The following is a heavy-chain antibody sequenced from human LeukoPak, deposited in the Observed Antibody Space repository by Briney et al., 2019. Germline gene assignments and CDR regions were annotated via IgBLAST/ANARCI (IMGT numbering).Heavy chain of an antibody. CDR1: GGSFSGYY. D-gene: IGHD2-2*02. CDR2: INHSGST. J-gene: IGHJ3*02. V-gene: IGHV4-34*01. CDR3: AGDIVVVPAAIPDDAFDI. Sequence: PSETLSLTCAVYGGSFSGYYWSWIRQPPGKGLEWIGEINHSGSTNYNPSLKSRVTISVDTSKNQFSLKLSSVTAADTAVYYCAGDIVVVPAAIPDDAFDIWGQGTMVTVSS.